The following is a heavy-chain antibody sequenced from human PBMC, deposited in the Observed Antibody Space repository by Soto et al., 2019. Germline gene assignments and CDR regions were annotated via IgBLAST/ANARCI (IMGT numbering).Heavy chain of an antibody. CDR1: GITVSSCY. Sequence: GGSLRLSCAVSGITVSSCYMSWVRQAAGKGLEWVSVIYAGTITYYADSVKGRFTIYRDNSKNTLNLEMNSLRVEDTAVYYCARIPYDNSGTIFDYWGQGTLVTVSS. CDR2: IYAGTIT. V-gene: IGHV3-53*01. J-gene: IGHJ4*02. CDR3: ARIPYDNSGTIFDY. D-gene: IGHD3-22*01.